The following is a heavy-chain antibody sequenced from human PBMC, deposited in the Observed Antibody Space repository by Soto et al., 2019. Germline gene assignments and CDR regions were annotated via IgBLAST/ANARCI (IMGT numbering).Heavy chain of an antibody. CDR3: ARVIGSSSWFRFDP. CDR2: ITGGGDWT. CDR1: GFTFSSYA. J-gene: IGHJ5*02. D-gene: IGHD6-13*01. Sequence: GGSLRLSCAASGFTFSSYAMSWVRQAPGKGLEWVSGITGGGDWTDYADSVKGRFTISRDNSKNTLYLQMNSLRAEDTAVYYCARVIGSSSWFRFDPWGQGTLVTVSS. V-gene: IGHV3-23*01.